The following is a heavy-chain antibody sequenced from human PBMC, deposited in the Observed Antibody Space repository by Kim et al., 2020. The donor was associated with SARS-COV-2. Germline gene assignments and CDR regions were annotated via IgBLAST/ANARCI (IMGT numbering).Heavy chain of an antibody. CDR2: INAGNGNT. CDR1: GYTFTSYA. D-gene: IGHD3-10*01. Sequence: ASVKVSCKASGYTFTSYAMHWVRQAPGQRLEWMGWINAGNGNTKYSQKFQGRVTITRDTSASTAYMELSSLRSEDTAVYYCARVRWGLWFGVDSFDIWGQGTMVTVSS. J-gene: IGHJ3*02. V-gene: IGHV1-3*01. CDR3: ARVRWGLWFGVDSFDI.